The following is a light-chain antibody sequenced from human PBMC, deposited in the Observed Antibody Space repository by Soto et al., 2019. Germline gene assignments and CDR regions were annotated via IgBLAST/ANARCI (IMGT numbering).Light chain of an antibody. V-gene: IGKV1-5*03. CDR3: QQYDSYSLRT. J-gene: IGKJ1*01. Sequence: DIQMTQSPSTLSASGGDRVTITCRASQTITTSLAWYQQKPGKAPKLLIYKASSLESGVPSRFSGSGSGTEFTLTISSLQPDDFATYYCQQYDSYSLRTFGQGTKVEI. CDR1: QTITTS. CDR2: KAS.